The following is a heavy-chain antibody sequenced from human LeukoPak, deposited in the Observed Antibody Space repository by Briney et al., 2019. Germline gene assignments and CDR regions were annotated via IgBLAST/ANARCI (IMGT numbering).Heavy chain of an antibody. V-gene: IGHV1-2*02. CDR1: GYTFTGYY. CDR2: INPNSGGT. D-gene: IGHD4-17*01. J-gene: IGHJ4*02. CDR3: ARVGETTVTTMDYFDY. Sequence: ASVKVSCKASGYTFTGYYMHWVRQAPGQGLEWMGWINPNSGGTNYAQKFQGRVTMTRDTSISTAYMELSMLRSDDTAVYYCARVGETTVTTMDYFDYWGQGTLVTVSS.